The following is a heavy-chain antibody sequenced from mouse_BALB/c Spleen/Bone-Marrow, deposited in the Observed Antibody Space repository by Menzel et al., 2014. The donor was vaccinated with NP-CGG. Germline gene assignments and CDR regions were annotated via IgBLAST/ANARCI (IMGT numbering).Heavy chain of an antibody. J-gene: IGHJ3*01. CDR3: ARGIYYYGSSCAY. V-gene: IGHV5-12-2*01. D-gene: IGHD1-1*01. Sequence: EVQLVESGGGLVQPGGSLELSCAASGFTFRSYTMSWVRQTPEKRLEWVAYISNGGGSTYYPDTVKGRFTISRDNAKNTLYLQMSSLKSEDTAMYYCARGIYYYGSSCAYWGQGTLVTVSA. CDR1: GFTFRSYT. CDR2: ISNGGGST.